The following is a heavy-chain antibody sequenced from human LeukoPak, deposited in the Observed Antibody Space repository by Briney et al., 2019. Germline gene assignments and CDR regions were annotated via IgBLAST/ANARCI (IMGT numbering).Heavy chain of an antibody. Sequence: GGSLRLSCEASGFTFSNYAMSWVRQAPGKGLEWVSSIRASGGSTYYADSVKGRFTISRDSSKNTLFLQMNSLRAEDMAVYYCVYYYDSSGYQPDAFDIWGQGTMVTVSS. D-gene: IGHD3-22*01. CDR3: VYYYDSSGYQPDAFDI. CDR2: IRASGGST. CDR1: GFTFSNYA. J-gene: IGHJ3*02. V-gene: IGHV3-23*01.